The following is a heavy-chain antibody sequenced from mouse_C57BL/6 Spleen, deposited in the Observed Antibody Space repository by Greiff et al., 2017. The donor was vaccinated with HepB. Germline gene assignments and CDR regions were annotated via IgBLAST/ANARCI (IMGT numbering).Heavy chain of an antibody. J-gene: IGHJ2*01. V-gene: IGHV1-42*01. CDR3: AREGPYYGSSYGYFDY. CDR2: INPSTGGT. D-gene: IGHD1-1*01. Sequence: VQLQQSGPELVKPGASVKISCKASGYSFTGYYMNWVKQSPEKSLEWIGEINPSTGGTTYNQKFKAKATLTVDKSSSTAYMQLKSLTSEDSAVYYCAREGPYYGSSYGYFDYWGQGTTLTVSS. CDR1: GYSFTGYY.